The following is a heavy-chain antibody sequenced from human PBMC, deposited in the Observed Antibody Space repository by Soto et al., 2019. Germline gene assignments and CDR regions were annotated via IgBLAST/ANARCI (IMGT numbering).Heavy chain of an antibody. V-gene: IGHV4-59*12. CDR3: ARGGGTVYAFDI. CDR2: IYYSGST. Sequence: SATLSLTGTGPGGYISRYYCSWIQQPPGKGLEWIGYIYYSGSTNYNPSLKSRVTISVDKSKNQFSLKLSSVTAADTAVYYCARGGGTVYAFDIWVQGTMVTVSS. J-gene: IGHJ3*02. D-gene: IGHD1-26*01. CDR1: GGYISRYY.